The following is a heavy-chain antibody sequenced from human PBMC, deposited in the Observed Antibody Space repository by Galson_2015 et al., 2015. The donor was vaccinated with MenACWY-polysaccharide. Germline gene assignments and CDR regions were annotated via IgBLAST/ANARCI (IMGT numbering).Heavy chain of an antibody. J-gene: IGHJ5*02. CDR2: INADGSAT. Sequence: SLRLSCAASGFTFSRYWMHWVRQAPGKGLVWVSRINADGSATDYADSMRGRFTISRDNAKNTLYLEMNSLRAEDTAVYYCTKAGAKYCRGSSCYFNWFDPWGQGTLVTVSS. D-gene: IGHD2-15*01. CDR1: GFTFSRYW. CDR3: TKAGAKYCRGSSCYFNWFDP. V-gene: IGHV3-74*01.